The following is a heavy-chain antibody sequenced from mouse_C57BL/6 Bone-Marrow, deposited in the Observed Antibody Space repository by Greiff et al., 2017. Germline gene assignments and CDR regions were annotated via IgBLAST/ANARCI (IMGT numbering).Heavy chain of an antibody. J-gene: IGHJ1*03. CDR2: ISYDGSN. CDR3: ARDPLSV. V-gene: IGHV3-6*01. Sequence: DVKLQESGPGLVKPSQSLSLTCSVTGYSITSGYYWNWIRQFPGNKLEWMGYISYDGSNNYNPSLKNRISITRDTSKNQFFLKLNSVTTEDTATYYCARDPLSVWGTGTTVTVSS. CDR1: GYSITSGYY.